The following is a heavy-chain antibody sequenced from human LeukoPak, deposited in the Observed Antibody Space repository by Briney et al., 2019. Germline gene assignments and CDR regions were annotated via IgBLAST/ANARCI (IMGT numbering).Heavy chain of an antibody. V-gene: IGHV3-23*01. CDR1: GFTFSSYA. CDR3: ARPIYDSSGFDAFDI. J-gene: IGHJ3*02. CDR2: ISGSGGST. Sequence: TGGSLRLSCAASGFTFSSYAMSWVRQAPGKGLEWVSAISGSGGSTYYADSVKGRFTISRDNSKNTLYLQMNSLRAEDTAVYYCARPIYDSSGFDAFDIWGQGTMVTVSS. D-gene: IGHD3-22*01.